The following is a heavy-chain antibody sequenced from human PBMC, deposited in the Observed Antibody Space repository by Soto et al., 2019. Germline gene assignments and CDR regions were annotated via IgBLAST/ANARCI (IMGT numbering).Heavy chain of an antibody. CDR2: IYYTGST. V-gene: IGHV4-59*01. CDR1: GGSLSSYW. D-gene: IGHD3-10*01. J-gene: IGHJ4*02. CDR3: ARGPGASGTYHYYFDY. Sequence: SETLSLTCTVSGGSLSSYWWSWIRQPPGKGLEWIGYIYYTGSTNYNPSLKSRVTISLDASKNQFSLKLSSVTAADTAVYYCARGPGASGTYHYYFDYWGPGTLVTVSS.